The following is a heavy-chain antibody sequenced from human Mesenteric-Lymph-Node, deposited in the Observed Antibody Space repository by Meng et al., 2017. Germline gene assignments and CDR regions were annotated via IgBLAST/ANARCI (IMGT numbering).Heavy chain of an antibody. CDR1: GYTFTGYY. D-gene: IGHD4-23*01. V-gene: IGHV1-2*02. CDR2: INPNSGGT. CDR3: ARLYYGGNPPGFDI. J-gene: IGHJ3*02. Sequence: ASVKVSCKASGYTFTGYYMHWVRQAPGQGLEWMGWINPNSGGTNYAQKFQGRVTMTRDTSISTAYMELSRLRSEDTAMYYCARLYYGGNPPGFDIWGQGTMVTVSS.